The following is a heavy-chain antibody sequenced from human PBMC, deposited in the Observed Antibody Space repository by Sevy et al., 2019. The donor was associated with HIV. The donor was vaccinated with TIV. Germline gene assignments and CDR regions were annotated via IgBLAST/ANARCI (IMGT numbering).Heavy chain of an antibody. CDR2: IKQDESEK. J-gene: IGHJ4*02. D-gene: IGHD5-12*01. CDR3: AREVGGYNWRPYYFDS. V-gene: IGHV3-7*01. Sequence: GGCLRLSCAASGFTFTDYWMSWVRQTPGKGLEWVATIKQDESEKYYVDSVKGRFAISRDNGKNSVSLQMNGLRAEDTTLYYCAREVGGYNWRPYYFDSWGQGTLVTVSS. CDR1: GFTFTDYW.